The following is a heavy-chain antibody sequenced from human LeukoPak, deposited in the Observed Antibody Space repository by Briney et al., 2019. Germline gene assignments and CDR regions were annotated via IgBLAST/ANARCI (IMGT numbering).Heavy chain of an antibody. CDR2: IYYSGST. D-gene: IGHD2-21*02. J-gene: IGHJ3*02. CDR1: GGSISSYY. V-gene: IGHV4-59*01. Sequence: SETLSLTCTVSGGSISSYYWSWIRQPPGKGLEWIGYIYYSGSTNYNPSFKSRVTISVDTSKNQFSLKLSSVTAADTAVYYCARDPAYCGGDCYSWAFDIWGQGTMVTVSS. CDR3: ARDPAYCGGDCYSWAFDI.